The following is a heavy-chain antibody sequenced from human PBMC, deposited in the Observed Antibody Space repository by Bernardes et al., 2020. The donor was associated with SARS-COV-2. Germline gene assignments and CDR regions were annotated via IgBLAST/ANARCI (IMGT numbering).Heavy chain of an antibody. Sequence: SETLSLTCTVSGGSISSYYWSWIRQPPGKGLEWIGYIYYSGSTNYNPSLKSRVTISVDTSKNQFSLKLSSVTAADTAVYYCARHGAEWETYYYYYYGMDVWGQGTTVTVCS. CDR1: GGSISSYY. J-gene: IGHJ6*02. CDR2: IYYSGST. V-gene: IGHV4-59*08. D-gene: IGHD1-26*01. CDR3: ARHGAEWETYYYYYYGMDV.